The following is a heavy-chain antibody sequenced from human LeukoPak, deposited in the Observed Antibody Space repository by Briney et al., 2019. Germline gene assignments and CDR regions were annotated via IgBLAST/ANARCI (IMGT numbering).Heavy chain of an antibody. CDR3: ARSMVREVILSARRANWFDP. V-gene: IGHV4-34*01. J-gene: IGHJ5*02. CDR2: INHSGST. D-gene: IGHD3-10*01. Sequence: SETLSLTCAVYSGSFSGYYWSWIRQPPGKGLEWIGEINHSGSTSYNPSLKSRVTISLYTSKNQFSLKLSSVTAADTAVYYCARSMVREVILSARRANWFDPWGQGTLVTVSS. CDR1: SGSFSGYY.